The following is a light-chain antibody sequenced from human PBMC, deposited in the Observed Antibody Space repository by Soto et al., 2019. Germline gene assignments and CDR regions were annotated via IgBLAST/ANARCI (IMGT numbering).Light chain of an antibody. CDR3: SSYTSSSPYV. V-gene: IGLV2-14*01. J-gene: IGLJ1*01. CDR2: DVS. Sequence: QYALTHPASVSGSPGQSITISCTGTSSDVGGYNYVSWYQQHPGKAPKLMIYDVSNRPSGVSNRFSGSKSGNTASLTISGLQAEDEADYYCSSYTSSSPYVFGTGTKVTVL. CDR1: SSDVGGYNY.